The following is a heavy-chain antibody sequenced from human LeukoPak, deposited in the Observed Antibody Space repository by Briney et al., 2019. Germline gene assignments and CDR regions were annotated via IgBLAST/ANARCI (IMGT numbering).Heavy chain of an antibody. V-gene: IGHV4-34*01. CDR3: ARRGIATDDYDY. Sequence: SETLSLTCAVYGGSFSEYYWSWIRQPPGKGLEWIGEINYSGSTNYNPSLKSRVTILVDTSKNQFSLKLSSVTAADTAVYYCARRGIATDDYDYWGQGTLVTVSS. D-gene: IGHD6-13*01. CDR1: GGSFSEYY. CDR2: INYSGST. J-gene: IGHJ4*02.